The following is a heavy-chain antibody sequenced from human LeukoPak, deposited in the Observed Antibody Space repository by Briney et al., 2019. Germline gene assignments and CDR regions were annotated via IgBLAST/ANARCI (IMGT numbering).Heavy chain of an antibody. CDR1: GFTFSDYY. CDR2: ISSSGSTI. CDR3: ARDHRGSYGQSGTRGAFDI. V-gene: IGHV3-11*04. D-gene: IGHD1-26*01. J-gene: IGHJ3*02. Sequence: GGSLRLSCAASGFTFSDYYMSWIRQAPGKGLEWVSYISSSGSTIYYADSVKGRFTISRDNAKNSLYLQMNSLRAEDTAVYYCARDHRGSYGQSGTRGAFDIWGQGTMVTVSS.